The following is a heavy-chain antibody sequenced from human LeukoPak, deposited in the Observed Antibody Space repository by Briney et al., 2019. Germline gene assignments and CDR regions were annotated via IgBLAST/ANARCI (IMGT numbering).Heavy chain of an antibody. CDR3: ARGYGGNYNWFDP. CDR1: GFTFSNYW. V-gene: IGHV3-74*01. Sequence: GGSLRLSCAASGFTFSNYWMHWVRQAPGKGPVWVSRINSDGSSTTYADSVKGRFTISRDNAKNTLYLQMNSLRAEDTAVYYCARGYGGNYNWFDPWGQGTLVTVSS. CDR2: INSDGSST. J-gene: IGHJ5*02. D-gene: IGHD4-23*01.